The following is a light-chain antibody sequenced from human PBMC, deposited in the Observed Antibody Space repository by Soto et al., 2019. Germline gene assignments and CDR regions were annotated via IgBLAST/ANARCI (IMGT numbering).Light chain of an antibody. J-gene: IGKJ2*01. V-gene: IGKV1-39*01. CDR2: SAS. CDR3: QQSYSTPYT. CDR1: QTISSY. Sequence: DIQMTQSPSSLSASVGDRVTITCRASQTISSYLNWYQQKPGKAPKLLIYSASTLQSGVPSRFTGRESGTDFTLTISSLQPEDFATYYCQQSYSTPYTFGQPPNLQIK.